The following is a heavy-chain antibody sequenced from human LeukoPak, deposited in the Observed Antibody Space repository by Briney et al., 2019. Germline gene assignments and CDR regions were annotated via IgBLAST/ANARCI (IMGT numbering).Heavy chain of an antibody. CDR2: INHSGST. Sequence: SETLSPTCAVYGGSFTGYYWSWLRPPPGKGLEWLGEINHSGSTNYNPSLKSRVTISVDTSKNQFSLKLSSVPAADTAVYYCARPNHKDHCSSTSCYRYFDYWGQETLVTVSS. V-gene: IGHV4-34*01. CDR3: ARPNHKDHCSSTSCYRYFDY. CDR1: GGSFTGYY. J-gene: IGHJ4*02. D-gene: IGHD2-2*02.